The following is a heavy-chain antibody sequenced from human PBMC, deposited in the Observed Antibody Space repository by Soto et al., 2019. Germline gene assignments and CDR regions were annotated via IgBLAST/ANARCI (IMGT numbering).Heavy chain of an antibody. Sequence: SETLSPTCAVYGASFSDFYWGWVRPPPGEGVEWIGEINHSGRTNYNPSLKSRVTISVDTSKNQFSLNLSPVTAADTAVYYCARDVIGSGNSYSSYYYYYGMDVRGQGTTVTVAS. D-gene: IGHD2-15*01. J-gene: IGHJ6*02. V-gene: IGHV4-34*01. CDR2: INHSGRT. CDR3: ARDVIGSGNSYSSYYYYYGMDV. CDR1: GASFSDFY.